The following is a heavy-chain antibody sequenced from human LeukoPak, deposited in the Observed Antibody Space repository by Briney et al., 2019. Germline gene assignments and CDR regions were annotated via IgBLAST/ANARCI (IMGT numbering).Heavy chain of an antibody. V-gene: IGHV4-34*01. Sequence: SETLSLTCAVYGGSFSGYYWSWIRQPPGKGLEWIGEINHSGSTNYNPSLKSRVTISVNTSKNQFSLKLSSVTAADTAVYYCARGVYYFDYWGQGTLVTVSS. CDR3: ARGVYYFDY. J-gene: IGHJ4*02. CDR2: INHSGST. CDR1: GGSFSGYY.